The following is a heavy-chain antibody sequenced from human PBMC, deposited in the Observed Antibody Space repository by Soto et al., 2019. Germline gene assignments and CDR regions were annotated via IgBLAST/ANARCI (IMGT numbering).Heavy chain of an antibody. CDR3: AREASYGIQLWLNYFDY. CDR2: ISYDGSNK. J-gene: IGHJ4*02. Sequence: PGGSLRLSCAASGFTFSSYAMHWVRQAPGKGLEWVAVISYDGSNKYYADSVKGRFTISRDNSKNTLYLQMNSLRAEDTAVYYCAREASYGIQLWLNYFDYWGQGTLVTVSS. V-gene: IGHV3-30-3*01. D-gene: IGHD5-18*01. CDR1: GFTFSSYA.